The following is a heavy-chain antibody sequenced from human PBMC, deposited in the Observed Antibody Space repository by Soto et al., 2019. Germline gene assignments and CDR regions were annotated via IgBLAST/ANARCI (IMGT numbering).Heavy chain of an antibody. CDR1: GYSFTGYY. J-gene: IGHJ4*02. CDR3: ARADDYNNYRPKNY. D-gene: IGHD4-4*01. V-gene: IGHV1-2*02. CDR2: ISTNSGDT. Sequence: GASVKVSCKASGYSFTGYYMHWVRQAPGQGLEWMGWISTNSGDTNYAQKFQGRVTMTRDTSISTVYMEVTSLRSDDTAVYCCARADDYNNYRPKNYWGQGTLVTVSS.